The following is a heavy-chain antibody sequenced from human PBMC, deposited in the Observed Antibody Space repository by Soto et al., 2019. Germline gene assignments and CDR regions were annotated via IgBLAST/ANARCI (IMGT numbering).Heavy chain of an antibody. CDR2: ISGSGGST. V-gene: IGHV3-23*01. CDR1: GFTFSSYA. Sequence: GGSLRLSCAASGFTFSSYAMSWVRQAPGQGMEWVSAISGSGGSTYYADSVKGRFTISRDNSKNTLYLQMTSLRAEDTAVHYFAKDRMIVGVTYCDYWGQGTLVAVAS. J-gene: IGHJ4*02. CDR3: AKDRMIVGVTYCDY. D-gene: IGHD3-22*01.